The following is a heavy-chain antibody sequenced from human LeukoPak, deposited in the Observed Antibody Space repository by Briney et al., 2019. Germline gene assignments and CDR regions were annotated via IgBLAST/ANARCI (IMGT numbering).Heavy chain of an antibody. CDR3: ARTIYGGTGEIDY. D-gene: IGHD4-23*01. Sequence: GESLKISCKGSGYIFTTYWIAWVRQMPGKGLEWMGIIYPGDSDTRYSPSFQGQVTISADKSISTAYLQWSSLKASDTAMYYCARTIYGGTGEIDYWGQGTLVTVSS. V-gene: IGHV5-51*01. CDR1: GYIFTTYW. J-gene: IGHJ4*02. CDR2: IYPGDSDT.